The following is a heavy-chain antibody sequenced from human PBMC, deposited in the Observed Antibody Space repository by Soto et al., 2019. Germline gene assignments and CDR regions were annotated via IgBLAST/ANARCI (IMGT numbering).Heavy chain of an antibody. CDR2: IYYSST. CDR3: AGGTPVGIAEAGRGFEK. V-gene: IGHV4-59*08. Sequence: SETLSLTCTVSGGSISGYYWSWIRQPPGEGLEWIAYIYYSSTNYNPSLKSRVTMSVDTSKNQISLQLTSVTAADTAVYYCAGGTPVGIAEAGRGFEKWGKGPRVTVPS. J-gene: IGHJ4*02. D-gene: IGHD6-13*01. CDR1: GGSISGYY.